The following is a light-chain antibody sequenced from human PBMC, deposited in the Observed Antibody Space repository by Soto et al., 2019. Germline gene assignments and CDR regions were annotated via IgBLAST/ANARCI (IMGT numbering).Light chain of an antibody. V-gene: IGKV1-5*03. CDR1: QSISSW. Sequence: DIQMTQSPSTLSASVGDRVTITCRASQSISSWLAWYQQKPGKAPKLLIYKASSLESGVPSRFSGSGSGTEFTLTISSLQPDDFAVYFCQQYNHWPPITFGPGTRLEIK. J-gene: IGKJ5*01. CDR3: QQYNHWPPIT. CDR2: KAS.